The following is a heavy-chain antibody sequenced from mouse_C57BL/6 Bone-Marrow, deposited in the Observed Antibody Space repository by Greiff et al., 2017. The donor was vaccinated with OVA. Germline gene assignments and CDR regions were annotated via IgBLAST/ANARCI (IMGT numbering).Heavy chain of an antibody. CDR1: GYTFTDYY. Sequence: VQLQQSGPVLVKPGASVKMSCKASGYTFTDYYMNWVKQSHGKSLEWIGVINPYNGGTSYNQKFKGKATLTVDKSSSTAYMELNSLTSEDSAVYYGARPRGYGSSYYAMDYWGQGTSVTVSS. CDR2: INPYNGGT. D-gene: IGHD1-1*01. CDR3: ARPRGYGSSYYAMDY. J-gene: IGHJ4*01. V-gene: IGHV1-19*01.